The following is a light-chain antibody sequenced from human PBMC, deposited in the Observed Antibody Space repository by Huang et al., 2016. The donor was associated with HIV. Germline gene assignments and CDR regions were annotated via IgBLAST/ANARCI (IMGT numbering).Light chain of an antibody. J-gene: IGKJ4*01. CDR2: DAS. CDR3: QQRSAWPLT. V-gene: IGKV3-11*01. Sequence: EIVLTQSPATLSLSPWERATLPCRASQSVRSYLAWYQQKPGQAPRLLIYDASNRATGIPARFSGSGSGTDFTLTISNLQSEDFAVYYCQQRSAWPLTFGGGTKVEI. CDR1: QSVRSY.